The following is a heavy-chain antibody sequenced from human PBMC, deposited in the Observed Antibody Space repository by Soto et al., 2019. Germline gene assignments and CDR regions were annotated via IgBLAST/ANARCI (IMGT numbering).Heavy chain of an antibody. Sequence: GGSLRHSCAAAGFNFYDYAMHCVRQAPGKGLEWVSGISWNSGSIGYADSVKGRFTISRDNAKNSLYLQMNSLRAEDTALYYCAKSRLRFLEWPYDYWGQGTLVTVSS. CDR1: GFNFYDYA. V-gene: IGHV3-9*01. J-gene: IGHJ4*02. D-gene: IGHD3-3*01. CDR2: ISWNSGSI. CDR3: AKSRLRFLEWPYDY.